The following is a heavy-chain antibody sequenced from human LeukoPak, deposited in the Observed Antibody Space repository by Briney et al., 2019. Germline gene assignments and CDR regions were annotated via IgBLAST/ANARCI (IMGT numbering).Heavy chain of an antibody. CDR1: GGSFSGYY. J-gene: IGHJ4*02. D-gene: IGHD2-15*01. CDR2: INHSGST. CDR3: ARGQVTDI. Sequence: PSETLSLTCAVCGGSFSGYYWSWIRRPPGKGLEWIGEINHSGSTNYNPSLKSRVTISVDTSKNQFSLKLSSVTAADTAVYYCARGQVTDIWGQGTLVTVSS. V-gene: IGHV4-34*01.